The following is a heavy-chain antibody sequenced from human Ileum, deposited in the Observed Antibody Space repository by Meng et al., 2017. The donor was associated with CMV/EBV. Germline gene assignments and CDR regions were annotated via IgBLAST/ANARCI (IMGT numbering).Heavy chain of an antibody. J-gene: IGHJ6*02. CDR1: GGSITRYY. CDR2: LYYSETA. CDR3: ARDWDTAGPAARYYYYGMDA. D-gene: IGHD2-2*01. Sequence: SETLSLTCTVSGGSITRYYGSWIRQPPGKGLEWIGYLYYSETAYYSHSLRGRVIISADTTKNHFSLRLSSVTAADTAVYYCARDWDTAGPAARYYYYGMDAWGQGTTVTVSS. V-gene: IGHV4-59*01.